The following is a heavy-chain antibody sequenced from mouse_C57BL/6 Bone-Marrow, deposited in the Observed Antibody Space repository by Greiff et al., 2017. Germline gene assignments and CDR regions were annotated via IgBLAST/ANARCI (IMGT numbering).Heavy chain of an antibody. V-gene: IGHV6-6*01. J-gene: IGHJ2*01. D-gene: IGHD1-1*01. CDR2: IRNKANNHAT. Sequence: EVMLVESGGGLVQPGGSMKLSCAASGFTFSEAWMDWVRQSPEKGLEWVAEIRNKANNHATYYAESVKGRFTISRDDSKSSVYLQMNSLRAEDTGIYYCTRDGSSSFDYWGQGTTLTVSS. CDR1: GFTFSEAW. CDR3: TRDGSSSFDY.